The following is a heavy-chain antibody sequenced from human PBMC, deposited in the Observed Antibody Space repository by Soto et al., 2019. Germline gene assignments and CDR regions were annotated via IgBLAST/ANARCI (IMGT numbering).Heavy chain of an antibody. CDR3: ARVFGTGYCSGGSCYYGMDV. V-gene: IGHV1-18*04. D-gene: IGHD2-15*01. J-gene: IGHJ6*02. CDR1: GYTFTSYG. Sequence: QVQLVQSGAEVKKPGASVKVSCKASGYTFTSYGISWVRQAPGQGLEWMGWISAYNGNTNYAQKLQGRVTMTTDTSTSTVYMELRSLRSDDTAVYYCARVFGTGYCSGGSCYYGMDVWGQGTTVTVSS. CDR2: ISAYNGNT.